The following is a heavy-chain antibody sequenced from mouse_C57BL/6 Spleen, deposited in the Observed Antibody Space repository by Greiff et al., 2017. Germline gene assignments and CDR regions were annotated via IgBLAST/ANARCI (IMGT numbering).Heavy chain of an antibody. J-gene: IGHJ4*01. V-gene: IGHV3-6*01. Sequence: EVKLEESGPGLVKPSQSLSLTCSVTGYSITSGYYWNWIRQFPGNKLEWMGYISYDGSNNYNPSLKNRISITRDTSKNQFFLKLNSVTTEDTATYYCARDLDGGAMDYWGQGTSVTVSS. CDR1: GYSITSGYY. CDR2: ISYDGSN. CDR3: ARDLDGGAMDY.